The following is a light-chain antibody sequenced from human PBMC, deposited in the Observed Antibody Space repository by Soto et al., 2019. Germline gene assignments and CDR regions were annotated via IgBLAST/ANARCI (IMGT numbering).Light chain of an antibody. Sequence: QSVLTQPPSVSGAPGQRVTISCTGSSSNIGAGYDVHWYQQLPGTAPKLLIYGNSNRPSGVPDRFSGSKSGTSASLAITGLQAEDEADYYCQSYDSILSGSGYVFGTGTKLTVL. CDR3: QSYDSILSGSGYV. J-gene: IGLJ1*01. CDR2: GNS. CDR1: SSNIGAGYD. V-gene: IGLV1-40*01.